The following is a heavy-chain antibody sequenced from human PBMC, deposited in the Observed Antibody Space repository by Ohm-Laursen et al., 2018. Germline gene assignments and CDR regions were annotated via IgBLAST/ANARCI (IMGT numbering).Heavy chain of an antibody. CDR3: ARSHIVLMVYGRAFDI. J-gene: IGHJ3*02. Sequence: GASVKVSCKASGYTFTSYYMHWVRQAPGQGLEWMGIINPSGGSTSYAQKFQGRVTMTRDTSTSTVYMELSSLRSEDTAVYYCARSHIVLMVYGRAFDIWGQGTMVTVSS. CDR1: GYTFTSYY. CDR2: INPSGGST. V-gene: IGHV1-46*01. D-gene: IGHD2-8*01.